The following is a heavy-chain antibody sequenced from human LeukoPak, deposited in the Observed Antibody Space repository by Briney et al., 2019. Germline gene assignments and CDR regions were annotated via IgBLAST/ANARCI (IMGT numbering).Heavy chain of an antibody. CDR3: AKDISVGGKAGYYYMDV. V-gene: IGHV3-9*01. J-gene: IGHJ6*03. D-gene: IGHD4-23*01. Sequence: GRSLRLSCAASGFTFDDYAMHWVRQAPGKGLEWVSGISWNSGSIGCADSVKGRFTISRDNAKNSLYLQMNSLRAEDTALYYCAKDISVGGKAGYYYMDVWGKGTTVTVSS. CDR1: GFTFDDYA. CDR2: ISWNSGSI.